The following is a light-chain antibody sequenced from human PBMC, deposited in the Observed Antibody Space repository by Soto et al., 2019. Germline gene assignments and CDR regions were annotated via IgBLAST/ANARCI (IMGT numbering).Light chain of an antibody. CDR3: QQYNNWPLT. J-gene: IGKJ4*01. V-gene: IGKV3-15*01. CDR1: QNIYSN. Sequence: IVMTQSPATLSVSPGESATLSCRASQNIYSNIAWYQQRPGQAPRLLIYRASTRAPGVPARFSGSGSGTDFTLTISSLQSEDFAVYYCQQYNNWPLTFGGGTKVDIK. CDR2: RAS.